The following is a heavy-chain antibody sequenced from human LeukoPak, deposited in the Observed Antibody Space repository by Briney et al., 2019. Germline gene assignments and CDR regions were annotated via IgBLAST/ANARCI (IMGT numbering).Heavy chain of an antibody. D-gene: IGHD6-13*01. CDR3: ARDTAEGIAAAGSNFDY. CDR2: IYYSGST. V-gene: IGHV4-59*12. Sequence: SETLSLTCTVSGDSISNYYWSWIRQPPGKGLEWIGYIYYSGSTNYNPSLKSRVTLSVDTSKNQFSLKLSSVTAADTAVYYCARDTAEGIAAAGSNFDYWGQGTLVTVSS. J-gene: IGHJ4*02. CDR1: GDSISNYY.